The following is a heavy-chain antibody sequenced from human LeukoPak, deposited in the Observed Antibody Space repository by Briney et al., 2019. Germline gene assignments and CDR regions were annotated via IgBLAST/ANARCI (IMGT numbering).Heavy chain of an antibody. CDR1: GFTFSSYG. V-gene: IGHV3-23*01. CDR2: ISGSGGST. D-gene: IGHD6-13*01. CDR3: AKGSRIAAAGGYFDY. Sequence: GGSLRLSCTASGFTFSSYGMSWVRQAPGKGLDWVSAISGSGGSTYYADSVKGRFSISRDNSKNTLYLQMNSLRAEDTAVYYCAKGSRIAAAGGYFDYWGQGTLVTVSS. J-gene: IGHJ4*02.